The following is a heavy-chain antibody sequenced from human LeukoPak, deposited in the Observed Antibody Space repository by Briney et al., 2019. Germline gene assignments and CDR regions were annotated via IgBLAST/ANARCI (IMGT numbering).Heavy chain of an antibody. Sequence: GGSLRLSCAASGFTFASYSMNWVRQAPGKGLEWVSSISGDSTYIYNAGSVKGRFTISRDNAQASLYLQMNSLRADDTAVYYCARVSGRLERQSDLDYWGQGTLVIVSS. V-gene: IGHV3-21*01. CDR1: GFTFASYS. J-gene: IGHJ4*02. D-gene: IGHD1-1*01. CDR2: ISGDSTYI. CDR3: ARVSGRLERQSDLDY.